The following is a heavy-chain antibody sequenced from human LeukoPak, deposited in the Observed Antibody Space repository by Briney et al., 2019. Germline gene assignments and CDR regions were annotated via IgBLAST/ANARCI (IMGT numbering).Heavy chain of an antibody. Sequence: GGSLRLSCAASGFPFSSYSMNWVRQIPGKGLEWVSSISIGSSDIYYADSVRGRFTISRDNAKSSLYLQMNSLRAEDTAVYYCARARGYDSKYYFEYWGRGTLVIVSS. J-gene: IGHJ4*02. CDR2: ISIGSSDI. CDR3: ARARGYDSKYYFEY. D-gene: IGHD1-20*01. V-gene: IGHV3-21*01. CDR1: GFPFSSYS.